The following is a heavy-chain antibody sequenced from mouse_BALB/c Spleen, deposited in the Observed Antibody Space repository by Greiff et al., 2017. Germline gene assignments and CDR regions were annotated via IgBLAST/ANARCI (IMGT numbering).Heavy chain of an antibody. J-gene: IGHJ3*01. CDR1: GYTFSSYW. D-gene: IGHD1-2*01. Sequence: VKLMESGAELMKPGASVKISCKATGYTFSSYWIEWVKQRPGHGLEWIGEILPGSGSTNYNEKFKGKATFTADTSSNTAYMQLSSLTSEDSAVYYCARPITTATAWFAYWGQGTLVTVSA. V-gene: IGHV1-9*01. CDR2: ILPGSGST. CDR3: ARPITTATAWFAY.